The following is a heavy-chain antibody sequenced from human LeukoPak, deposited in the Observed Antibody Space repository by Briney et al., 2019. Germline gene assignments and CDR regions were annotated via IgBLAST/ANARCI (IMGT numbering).Heavy chain of an antibody. CDR2: IYYSGST. CDR1: GXSISXGGYY. Sequence: TXSGXSISXGGYYWSWIRQHQGRGLEWIGYIYYSGSTYYNPSLKSRVTISVDTSKNQFSLKLSSVTAADTAVYYCVRAVVGVTYFDYWGQGALVTVSS. V-gene: IGHV4-31*02. CDR3: VRAVVGVTYFDY. J-gene: IGHJ4*02. D-gene: IGHD2-21*02.